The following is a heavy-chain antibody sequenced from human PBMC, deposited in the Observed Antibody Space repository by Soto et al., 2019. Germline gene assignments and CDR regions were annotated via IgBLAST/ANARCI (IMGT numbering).Heavy chain of an antibody. Sequence: ASVKVSCKASGYTFTGYYMHWVRQAPGQGLEWMGWINPNSGGTNYAQKFQGWVTMTRDTSISTAYMELSRLRSDDTAVYYCARGSGYSYGFSNYYYGMDVWGQGTTVTVSS. CDR1: GYTFTGYY. J-gene: IGHJ6*02. CDR3: ARGSGYSYGFSNYYYGMDV. V-gene: IGHV1-2*04. CDR2: INPNSGGT. D-gene: IGHD5-18*01.